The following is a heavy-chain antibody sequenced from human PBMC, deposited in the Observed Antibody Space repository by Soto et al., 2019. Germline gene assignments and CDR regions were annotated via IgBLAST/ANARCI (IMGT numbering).Heavy chain of an antibody. V-gene: IGHV1-46*01. D-gene: IGHD1-1*01. J-gene: IGHJ4*02. CDR3: ARSLVPVGTTLDFFGP. CDR2: IDPSAGST. CDR1: GYTFTNYY. Sequence: ASLKLTCKSSGYTFTNYYMRWVRQAPGQGLEWMGVIDPSAGSTTNAQTFRGRVTMTRDTSTSSLYMAVRRVRYEDKAVYFCARSLVPVGTTLDFFGPWGQGTQVQVSS.